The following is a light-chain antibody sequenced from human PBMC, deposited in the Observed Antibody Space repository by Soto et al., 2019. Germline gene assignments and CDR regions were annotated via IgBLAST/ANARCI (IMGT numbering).Light chain of an antibody. Sequence: DVQMTQSPSSLSASVGDRVTITCRASQDINSYLAWYQQKPGNAPKSLIYAASSLQTGVPSRFSGSESGTDFTLTISHLQPEDSATYYCQQYIIYPFTFGRGPKVEIK. CDR3: QQYIIYPFT. CDR2: AAS. CDR1: QDINSY. J-gene: IGKJ4*01. V-gene: IGKV1D-16*01.